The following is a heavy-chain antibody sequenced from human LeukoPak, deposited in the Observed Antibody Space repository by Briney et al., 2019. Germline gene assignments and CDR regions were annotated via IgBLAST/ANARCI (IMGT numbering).Heavy chain of an antibody. J-gene: IGHJ4*02. D-gene: IGHD5-12*01. CDR3: ARGRYSGYDN. CDR2: ISSSGSTI. Sequence: AGGSLRLSCAAPGFTFSSYAMSWVRQAPGKGLEWLSYISSSGSTISYADSVRGRFTFSRDNAKNSVFLLMNNLRAEDTAVYYCARGRYSGYDNWGQGTLVTVSS. CDR1: GFTFSSYA. V-gene: IGHV3-48*03.